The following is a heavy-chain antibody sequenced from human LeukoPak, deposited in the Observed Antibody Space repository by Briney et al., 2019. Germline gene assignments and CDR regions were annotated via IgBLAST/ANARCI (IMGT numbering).Heavy chain of an antibody. CDR1: GFTFSSYS. Sequence: PGGSLRLSCAASGFTFSSYSMNWVRRAPGKGLEWVSSISSSSSYIYYADSVKGRFTISRDNAKNSLYLQMNSLRAEDTAVYYCARGPHEGYGMDVWGKGTTVTVSS. CDR3: ARGPHEGYGMDV. V-gene: IGHV3-21*01. CDR2: ISSSSSYI. J-gene: IGHJ6*04.